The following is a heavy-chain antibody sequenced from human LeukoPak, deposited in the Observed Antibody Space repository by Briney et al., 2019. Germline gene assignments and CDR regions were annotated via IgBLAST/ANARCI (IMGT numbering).Heavy chain of an antibody. CDR2: ISYDGSNK. CDR3: ARDAFRGYQFDP. V-gene: IGHV3-30*03. CDR1: GFTFSSYG. J-gene: IGHJ5*02. D-gene: IGHD5-12*01. Sequence: GRSLRLSCAASGFTFSSYGMHWVRQAPGKGLEWVAVISYDGSNKYYADSVKGRFTISRDNAKKSLYLEMSNLRAEDTAVYYCARDAFRGYQFDPWGQGALVTVSS.